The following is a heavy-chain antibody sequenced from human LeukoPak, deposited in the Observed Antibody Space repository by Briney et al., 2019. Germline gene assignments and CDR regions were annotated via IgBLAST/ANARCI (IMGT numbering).Heavy chain of an antibody. V-gene: IGHV3-7*03. CDR1: GFPFSSYS. CDR3: ARSIPYGTTWYGRSDY. D-gene: IGHD6-13*01. CDR2: IKPDGTTK. Sequence: GGSLRLSCAASGFPFSSYSMTWVRQAPGKGLEWVANIKPDGTTKFYVDSVKGRFTISRDNALNSLYLQMNSLRAEDTAIYYCARSIPYGTTWYGRSDYWGQGALVTVSS. J-gene: IGHJ4*02.